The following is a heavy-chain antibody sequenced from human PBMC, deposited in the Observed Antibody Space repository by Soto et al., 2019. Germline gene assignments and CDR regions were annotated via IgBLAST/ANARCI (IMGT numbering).Heavy chain of an antibody. V-gene: IGHV1-3*01. J-gene: IGHJ6*02. CDR2: INAGNGNT. CDR1: GYTFTSYA. CDR3: ARAPPEWLFPAYYYYYYGMDV. Sequence: ASVKVSCKASGYTFTSYAMHWVRQAPGQRLEWMGWINAGNGNTKYSQKFQGRVTITRDTSASTAYMELSSLRSEDTAVYYCARAPPEWLFPAYYYYYYGMDVWGQGTTVTVSS. D-gene: IGHD3-3*01.